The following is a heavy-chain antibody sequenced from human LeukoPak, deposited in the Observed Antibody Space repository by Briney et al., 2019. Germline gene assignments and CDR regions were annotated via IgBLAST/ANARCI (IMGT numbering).Heavy chain of an antibody. Sequence: ASVRVSCKASGYTFSIYGFSWVRQAPGQGLEWMGWISVYNGNTNYAQKFQGRVTMTTDTSTSTAHMELSRLRSDDTAVYYCARDLELLPLDYWGQGTLVTVSS. V-gene: IGHV1-18*01. CDR3: ARDLELLPLDY. CDR1: GYTFSIYG. D-gene: IGHD2-15*01. J-gene: IGHJ4*02. CDR2: ISVYNGNT.